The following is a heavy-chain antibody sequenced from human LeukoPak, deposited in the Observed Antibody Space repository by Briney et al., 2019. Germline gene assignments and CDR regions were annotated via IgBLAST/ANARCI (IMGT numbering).Heavy chain of an antibody. V-gene: IGHV1-2*02. CDR1: GYTFTDYH. J-gene: IGHJ4*02. CDR3: ARGGHGHTQNDY. Sequence: ASVKVSCKASGYTFTDYHIHWVRQAPGQGLEWMGWINPNTGGTNYAQNFQGRVTMTRDTSITTSYMELSSLLSDDTALYYCARGGHGHTQNDYWGQGTLVTASS. D-gene: IGHD5-24*01. CDR2: INPNTGGT.